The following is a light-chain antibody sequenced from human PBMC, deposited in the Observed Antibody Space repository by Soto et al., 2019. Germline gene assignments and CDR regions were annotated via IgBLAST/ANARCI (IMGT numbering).Light chain of an antibody. CDR2: KAS. CDR1: QGISSW. Sequence: DSERTQAASAGSGAVGDRGTISGRASQGISSWLAWYQQKPGKAPKLLIYKASTLQTGVPSRFSGSGSGTAFTLTLTTLQPEAFATYYCHQASSFPLSFGGGTKVDIK. V-gene: IGKV1-12*01. J-gene: IGKJ4*01. CDR3: HQASSFPLS.